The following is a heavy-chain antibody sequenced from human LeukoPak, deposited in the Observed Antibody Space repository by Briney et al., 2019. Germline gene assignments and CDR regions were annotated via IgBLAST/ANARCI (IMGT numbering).Heavy chain of an antibody. CDR2: IIPIFGTA. CDR1: GGTFSSCA. D-gene: IGHD4-17*01. V-gene: IGHV1-69*01. CDR3: ARGDYGDYVRFQPFDY. Sequence: SVKVSCKASGGTFSSCAISWVRQAPGQGLEWMGGIIPIFGTANYAQKFQGRVTITADESTSTAYMELSSLRSEDTAVYYCARGDYGDYVRFQPFDYWGQGTLVTVSS. J-gene: IGHJ4*02.